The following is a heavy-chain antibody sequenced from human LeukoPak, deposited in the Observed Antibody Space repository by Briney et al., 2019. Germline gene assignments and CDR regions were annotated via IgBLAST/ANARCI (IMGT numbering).Heavy chain of an antibody. Sequence: LPGGSLRLSCAASGFTFSSYAMSWVRQAPGKGLEWVSAISGSGGSTYYADSVKGRFTISRDNSKNTLYLQMNSLRAEDTAVYYCAKSPAYYYDSSGYYPFDYWGQGTLVTVSS. CDR1: GFTFSSYA. D-gene: IGHD3-22*01. CDR2: ISGSGGST. J-gene: IGHJ4*02. V-gene: IGHV3-23*01. CDR3: AKSPAYYYDSSGYYPFDY.